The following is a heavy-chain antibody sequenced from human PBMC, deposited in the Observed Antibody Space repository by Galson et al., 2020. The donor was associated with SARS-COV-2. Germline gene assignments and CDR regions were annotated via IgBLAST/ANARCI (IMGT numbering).Heavy chain of an antibody. CDR1: GFTFSSSA. D-gene: IGHD6-13*01. J-gene: IGHJ4*02. Sequence: GGSLRLSCRASGFTFSSSAMHWVRQPPGKGLEWVAIISYDGTKRYNLDSVKGRFTISRDNSKNTLFLQMDSLTTEDTAFYCARETDDYTSSWYDYWGQGTLVTVSS. V-gene: IGHV3-30*04. CDR3: ARETDDYTSSWYDY. CDR2: ISYDGTKR.